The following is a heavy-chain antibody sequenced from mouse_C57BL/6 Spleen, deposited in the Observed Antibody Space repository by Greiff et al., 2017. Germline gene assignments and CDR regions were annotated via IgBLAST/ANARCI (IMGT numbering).Heavy chain of an antibody. CDR3: ASHGYDKGYYFDY. V-gene: IGHV14-3*01. J-gene: IGHJ2*01. CDR1: GFNIKNTY. D-gene: IGHD2-2*01. Sequence: VQLKESVAELVRPGASVKLSCTASGFNIKNTYMHWVKQRPEQGLEWIGRIDPANGNTKYAPKFQGKATITADTSSNTAYLQLSSLTSEDTAIYYCASHGYDKGYYFDYWGQGTTLTVSS. CDR2: IDPANGNT.